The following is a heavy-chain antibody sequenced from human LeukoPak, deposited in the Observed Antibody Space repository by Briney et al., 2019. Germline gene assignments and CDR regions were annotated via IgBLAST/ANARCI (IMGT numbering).Heavy chain of an antibody. Sequence: GRSLRLSCAASGFTFSSYAMHWVRQAPGKGLEWVAVISYDGSNKYYADSVKGRFTISRDNSKNTLYLQMNSLRAEDTAVYCCARDQSLLWWSRNAYYYYGMDVWGQGTTVTVSS. V-gene: IGHV3-30*04. CDR2: ISYDGSNK. D-gene: IGHD2-21*01. J-gene: IGHJ6*02. CDR3: ARDQSLLWWSRNAYYYYGMDV. CDR1: GFTFSSYA.